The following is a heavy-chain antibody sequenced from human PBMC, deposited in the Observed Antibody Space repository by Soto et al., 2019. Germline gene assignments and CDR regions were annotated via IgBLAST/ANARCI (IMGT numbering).Heavy chain of an antibody. Sequence: QVQLVESGGGVVQPGRSLRLSCAASGFTFSSYGMHWVRQAPGKGREGVAVISYHGINKYYADSVKGRFIISRDNTKNMLYLQMNSLRAEDTAMYSCAKYSDYGDHEAWLDPWGQGALVTVSS. CDR3: AKYSDYGDHEAWLDP. J-gene: IGHJ5*02. V-gene: IGHV3-30*18. CDR1: GFTFSSYG. D-gene: IGHD4-17*01. CDR2: ISYHGINK.